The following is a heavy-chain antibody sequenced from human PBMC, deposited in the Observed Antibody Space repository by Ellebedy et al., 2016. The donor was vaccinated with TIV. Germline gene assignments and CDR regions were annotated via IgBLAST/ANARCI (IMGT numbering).Heavy chain of an antibody. Sequence: GESLKISCAASGFTFSDYYMSWIRQAPGKGLEWVSYISRSSSDIYYADSVKCRFTISRDNAKNSLYLQMNYLRAEDTAVYYCARDGYFDYWGQGTLVTVSS. V-gene: IGHV3-11*06. CDR2: ISRSSSDI. CDR3: ARDGYFDY. J-gene: IGHJ4*02. CDR1: GFTFSDYY.